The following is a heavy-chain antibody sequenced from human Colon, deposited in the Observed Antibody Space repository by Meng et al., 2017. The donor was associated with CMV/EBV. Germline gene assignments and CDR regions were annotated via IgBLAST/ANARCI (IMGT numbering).Heavy chain of an antibody. D-gene: IGHD5-18*01. CDR2: IYHSGTT. Sequence: QVQLQELGPGLVKPSGTLSLICSVSGVSISSDNWWTWVRQPPGKGLEWIGEIYHSGTTNYNPSLKSRVTISVDKSKNQVSLNLSSVTAADTAVYFCAKIPLGYSLSPLVGLDPWGQGTLVTVSS. CDR3: AKIPLGYSLSPLVGLDP. CDR1: GVSISSDNW. J-gene: IGHJ5*02. V-gene: IGHV4-4*02.